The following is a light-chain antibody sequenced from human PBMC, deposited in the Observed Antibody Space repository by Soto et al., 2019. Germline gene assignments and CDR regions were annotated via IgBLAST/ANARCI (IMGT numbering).Light chain of an antibody. Sequence: DIQMTQSPSSLSASVGDRVTITCQASQDIGNYLNWYQQKPGKAPKILIYETPNMEIGVPSRFSGSGSGTDFSFTISSLQPEDIGTYYRQQNHSLPLTFGHGTKVDIK. V-gene: IGKV1-33*01. CDR1: QDIGNY. J-gene: IGKJ3*01. CDR2: ETP. CDR3: QQNHSLPLT.